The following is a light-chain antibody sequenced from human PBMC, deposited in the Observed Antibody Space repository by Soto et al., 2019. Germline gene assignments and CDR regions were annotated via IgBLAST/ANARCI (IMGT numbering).Light chain of an antibody. CDR1: QSISDT. CDR2: GAS. CDR3: QQYNTWPPIT. Sequence: EIVMTQSPVTLSVSPGERVTLSCRASQSISDTLAWYQQKPGQAPRLLIYGASIRATGIPARLSGSGSWTEFTLTISSLQSEDFAVYYCQQYNTWPPITFGQGTRLEIK. J-gene: IGKJ5*01. V-gene: IGKV3-15*01.